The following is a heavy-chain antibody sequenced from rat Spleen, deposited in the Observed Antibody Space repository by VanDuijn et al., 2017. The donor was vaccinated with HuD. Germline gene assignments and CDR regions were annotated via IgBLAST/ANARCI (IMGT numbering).Heavy chain of an antibody. CDR2: MWSGGST. D-gene: IGHD1-1*01. J-gene: IGHJ2*01. V-gene: IGHV2-45*01. CDR1: GFSLTSYN. Sequence: QVQLKESGPGLVQPSETLSLTCTVSGFSLTSYNVHWVRQPPGKGLEWMGVMWSGGSTDYNSALKSRLSISRDTSKNQVYLKMNSLQSEDTSTYYCARDPVDGRSYFDYWGQGVMVTVSS. CDR3: ARDPVDGRSYFDY.